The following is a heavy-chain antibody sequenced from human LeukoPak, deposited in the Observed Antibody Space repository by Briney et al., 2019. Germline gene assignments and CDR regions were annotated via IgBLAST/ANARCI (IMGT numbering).Heavy chain of an antibody. CDR2: IYYSGST. CDR3: ARNLIGSGWATYYFDY. J-gene: IGHJ4*02. D-gene: IGHD6-19*01. Sequence: KPSETLSLTCTVSGGSISSYYWSWIRQPPGKGLEWIGYIYYSGSTNYNPSLKSRVTISIDTSKNQFSLKLSSVTAADTAVYYCARNLIGSGWATYYFDYWGQGTLVTVSS. CDR1: GGSISSYY. V-gene: IGHV4-59*08.